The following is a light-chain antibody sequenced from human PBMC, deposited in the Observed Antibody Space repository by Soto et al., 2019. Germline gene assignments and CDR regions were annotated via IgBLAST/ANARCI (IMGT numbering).Light chain of an antibody. CDR3: AAWDDSLNGWV. CDR1: SSNIGSNT. J-gene: IGLJ3*02. CDR2: SHN. V-gene: IGLV1-44*01. Sequence: QSVLTQPPSASGTPGQGVTISCSGSSSNIGSNTVNWYQHLPGTAPKLLIYSHNQRPSGVPDRFSGSKSGTSASLAISGLQSEDEADYYCAAWDDSLNGWVFGGGTKLTVL.